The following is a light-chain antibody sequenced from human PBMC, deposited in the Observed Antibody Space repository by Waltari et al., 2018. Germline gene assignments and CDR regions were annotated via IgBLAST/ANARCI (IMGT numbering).Light chain of an antibody. Sequence: EIVMTQSPVTLSLSPGERATLSCRASQSVYSNLAWYQQKPGQDPRLLIYGASNRATGIPARFSGSGSGTGFTLTISSLQSEDFAVYYCQQYNNWPPPFTFGQGTKVEI. CDR3: QQYNNWPPPFT. CDR1: QSVYSN. J-gene: IGKJ2*01. V-gene: IGKV3D-15*01. CDR2: GAS.